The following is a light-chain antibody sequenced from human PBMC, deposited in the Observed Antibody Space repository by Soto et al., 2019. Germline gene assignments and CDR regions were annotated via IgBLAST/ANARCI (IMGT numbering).Light chain of an antibody. CDR3: QSYDSSKEV. CDR1: SGSIASNY. J-gene: IGLJ3*02. V-gene: IGLV6-57*03. Sequence: NFMLTQPHSVSESPGKTVTISCTRSSGSIASNYVQWYQQRPGSAPTTVIYEDNQRPSGVPDRFSGSIDSSSNSASLTSTGLKTEDEADYFCQSYDSSKEVFGGGTKLNVL. CDR2: EDN.